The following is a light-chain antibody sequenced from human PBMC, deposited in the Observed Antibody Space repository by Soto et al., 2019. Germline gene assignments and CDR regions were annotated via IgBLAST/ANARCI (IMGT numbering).Light chain of an antibody. CDR1: SSNIGSNT. V-gene: IGLV1-44*01. CDR3: AAGDDSLDGYV. CDR2: NNN. Sequence: QSVLTQPPSASGTPGQRVTISCSGSSSNIGSNTVNWYQHLPGTAPKLLIYNNNQRPSGVPDRFSGSKSGTSASLAISGLQSEDEADYYCAAGDDSLDGYVFGTGTKVTVL. J-gene: IGLJ1*01.